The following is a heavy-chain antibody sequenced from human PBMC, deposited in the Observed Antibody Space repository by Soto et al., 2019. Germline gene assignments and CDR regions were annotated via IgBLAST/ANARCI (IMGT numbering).Heavy chain of an antibody. CDR3: AKDNAPDYYDSSGYYGLFAPGY. CDR2: ISGSGGST. J-gene: IGHJ4*02. V-gene: IGHV3-23*01. Sequence: PGGSLRLSCAASGFTFSSYAMSWVRQAPGKGLEWVSAISGSGGSTYYADSVKGRFTISRDNSKNTLYLQMNSLRAEDTAVYYCAKDNAPDYYDSSGYYGLFAPGYWGQGTLVTVSS. CDR1: GFTFSSYA. D-gene: IGHD3-22*01.